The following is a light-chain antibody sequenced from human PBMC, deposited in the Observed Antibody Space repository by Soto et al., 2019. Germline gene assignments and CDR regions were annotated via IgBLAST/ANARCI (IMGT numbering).Light chain of an antibody. V-gene: IGKV3-11*01. CDR3: QQRTSSIT. J-gene: IGKJ5*01. CDR2: DAS. Sequence: EILLTQSPSTLSLSPGESATLSCRASQSLSYYLAWYQQKPGQAPRLLIYDASHRATGIPVRLSGSGSGTDFTLTISSLEPEDFAVYYCQQRTSSITFGQGTRLEIK. CDR1: QSLSYY.